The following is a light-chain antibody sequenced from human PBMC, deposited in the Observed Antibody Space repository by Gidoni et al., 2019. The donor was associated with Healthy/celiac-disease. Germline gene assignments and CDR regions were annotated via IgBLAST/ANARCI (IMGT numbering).Light chain of an antibody. V-gene: IGKV1-39*01. Sequence: DIQLTQSPSSLSASVGDRVTITCRASQSISSYLNWYQQKPGKAPKLLIYAASSLQSGVPSRCSGSGSGTDFTLTISSLQPEDFATYYCQQRYSTPQVTFGQGTRLEIK. CDR1: QSISSY. CDR2: AAS. CDR3: QQRYSTPQVT. J-gene: IGKJ5*01.